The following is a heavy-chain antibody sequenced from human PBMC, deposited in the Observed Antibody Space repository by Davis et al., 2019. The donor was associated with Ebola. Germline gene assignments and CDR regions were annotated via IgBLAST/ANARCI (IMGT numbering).Heavy chain of an antibody. CDR3: ARDPSRVAVAGRYYYGMDV. J-gene: IGHJ6*02. V-gene: IGHV4-34*01. CDR1: GGSFSGYY. Sequence: PSETLSLTCAVYGGSFSGYYWSWIRQPPGKGLEWIGEINHSGSTNYNPSLKSRVTMSVDTSKNQFSLKLSSVTAADTAVYYCARDPSRVAVAGRYYYGMDVWGQGTTVTVSS. D-gene: IGHD6-19*01. CDR2: INHSGST.